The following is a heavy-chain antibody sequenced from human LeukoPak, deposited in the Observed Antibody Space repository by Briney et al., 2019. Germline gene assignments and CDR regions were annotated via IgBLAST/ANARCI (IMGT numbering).Heavy chain of an antibody. V-gene: IGHV1-69*05. D-gene: IGHD3-22*01. CDR3: ARGTSRYYDSSGYLD. CDR1: GGTFSSYA. Sequence: SVKVSCKASGGTFSSYAISWVRQAPGQGLEWRGRIIPIFGTANYAQKFQGRVTITTDESTSTAYMELSSLRSEDTAVYYCARGTSRYYDSSGYLDWGQGTLVTVSS. J-gene: IGHJ4*02. CDR2: IIPIFGTA.